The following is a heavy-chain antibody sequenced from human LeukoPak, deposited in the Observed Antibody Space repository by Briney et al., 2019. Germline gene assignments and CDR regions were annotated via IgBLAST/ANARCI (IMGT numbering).Heavy chain of an antibody. J-gene: IGHJ4*02. CDR1: GFSVSSNY. D-gene: IGHD1-26*01. V-gene: IGHV3-66*01. Sequence: GGSLRLSCAASGFSVSSNYMSWVRQAPGKGLEWVSVIYSGGSTYYADSVKGRFTISRDNAKNSLYLQMDSLRAEDTAVYYCARESPGATRDYWGQGTLVTVSS. CDR2: IYSGGST. CDR3: ARESPGATRDY.